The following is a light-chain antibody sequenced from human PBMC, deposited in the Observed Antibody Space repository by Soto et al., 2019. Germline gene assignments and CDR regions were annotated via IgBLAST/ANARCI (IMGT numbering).Light chain of an antibody. CDR1: SSDIGIYKY. CDR2: EVT. J-gene: IGLJ1*01. V-gene: IGLV2-14*01. Sequence: QSVLTQPASVSGCPGQSIAISCTGSSSDIGIYKYVSWYQQHPGKVPILIIYEVTNRPSGGSNCFSGSTSGNTASLTISGLQAEDEVDYYCRAYAGSNTPYVFGTGTKVTV. CDR3: RAYAGSNTPYV.